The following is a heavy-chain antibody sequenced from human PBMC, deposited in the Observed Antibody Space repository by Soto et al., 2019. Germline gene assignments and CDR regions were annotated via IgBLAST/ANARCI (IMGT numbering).Heavy chain of an antibody. CDR3: ARLTRGYSYAFDY. V-gene: IGHV4-39*01. Sequence: QLLESGPGLVKPSETLSLACTVSGDSISSSHYYWGWIRQPPGKGLEWIGVIYYSGNTYYSPSLKSRVTMSVDTSNNQFSLKLSSVTAADTAVYYCARLTRGYSYAFDYWGRGALVTVSS. CDR2: IYYSGNT. J-gene: IGHJ4*02. CDR1: GDSISSSHYY. D-gene: IGHD5-18*01.